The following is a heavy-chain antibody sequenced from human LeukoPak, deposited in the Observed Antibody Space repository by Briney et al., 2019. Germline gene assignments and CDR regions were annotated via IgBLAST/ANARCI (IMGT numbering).Heavy chain of an antibody. V-gene: IGHV4-34*01. Sequence: SETLSLTCTVSGGSISSYYWSWIRQPPGKGLEWIGEINHSGSTNYNPSLKSRVTISVDTSKNQFSLKLSSVTAADTAVYYCARGPSSISRQRLEVGAAQGRYFDLWGRGTLVTVSS. D-gene: IGHD1-26*01. CDR2: INHSGST. CDR3: ARGPSSISRQRLEVGAAQGRYFDL. CDR1: GGSISSYY. J-gene: IGHJ2*01.